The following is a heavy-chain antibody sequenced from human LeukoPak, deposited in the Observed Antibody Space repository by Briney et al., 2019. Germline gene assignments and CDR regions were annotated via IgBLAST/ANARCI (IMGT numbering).Heavy chain of an antibody. V-gene: IGHV3-23*01. CDR3: AKYGPQDSGSSHFDY. Sequence: GGSLRLSCAASGLTFSSYAMSWVRQAPGKGLEWVSAIRDSGSSTHYADSVKGRFTTSRDNSKNTLFLQMNSLRAEDTAIYYCAKYGPQDSGSSHFDYWGQGALVTVSS. CDR1: GLTFSSYA. J-gene: IGHJ4*02. CDR2: IRDSGSST. D-gene: IGHD1-26*01.